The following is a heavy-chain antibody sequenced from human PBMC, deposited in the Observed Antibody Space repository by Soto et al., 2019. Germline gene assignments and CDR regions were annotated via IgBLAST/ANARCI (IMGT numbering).Heavy chain of an antibody. CDR2: GYYRGRS. D-gene: IGHD4-17*01. Sequence: SETLSLICTVSGGSVTNSSYYWVWIRHSPGKGLEWIGSGYYRGRSYSKSSVKSRVTISVDTSKNRFSLSLNSVTASDTAVYFCVGQRTTVPTQAYFDYWGPGALVTVSS. J-gene: IGHJ4*02. V-gene: IGHV4-39*01. CDR3: VGQRTTVPTQAYFDY. CDR1: GGSVTNSSYY.